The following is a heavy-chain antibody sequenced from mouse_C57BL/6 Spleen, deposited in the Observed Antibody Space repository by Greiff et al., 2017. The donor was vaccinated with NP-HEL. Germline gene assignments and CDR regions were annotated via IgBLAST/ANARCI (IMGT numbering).Heavy chain of an antibody. J-gene: IGHJ1*03. CDR3: AEGGYFDV. Sequence: VQLQQSGPELVKPGASGKISCKASGYAFSSPWMNWVKQRPGKGLGWIGRINPGDGDTNYNGKFKGKATLTADKSSSTAYMQLSSLTSEDSAVYFCAEGGYFDVWGTGTTVTVSS. V-gene: IGHV1-82*01. CDR2: INPGDGDT. CDR1: GYAFSSPW.